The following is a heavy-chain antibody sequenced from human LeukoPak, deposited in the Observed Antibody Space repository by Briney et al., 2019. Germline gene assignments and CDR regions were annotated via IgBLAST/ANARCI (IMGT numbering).Heavy chain of an antibody. CDR1: GFTFSNAW. Sequence: GGSLRLSCAASGFTFSNAWMSWVRQAPGKGLEWVGRIKSKTDGGTTDYAAPVKGRFTISRDDSKNTLYLQMSSLKTEDTAVYYCTTPPTAVVVPAATPDYYYYMDVWGKGTTVTVSS. V-gene: IGHV3-15*01. D-gene: IGHD2-2*01. CDR2: IKSKTDGGTT. J-gene: IGHJ6*03. CDR3: TTPPTAVVVPAATPDYYYYMDV.